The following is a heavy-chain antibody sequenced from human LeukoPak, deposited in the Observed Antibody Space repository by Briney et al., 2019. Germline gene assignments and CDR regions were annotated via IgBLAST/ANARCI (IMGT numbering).Heavy chain of an antibody. CDR1: GGSINTYY. CDR3: ARLGLGDEACWFDP. D-gene: IGHD3-10*01. V-gene: IGHV4-59*01. J-gene: IGHJ5*02. Sequence: PSETLSLTCTVSGGSINTYYWSWIRKPPGKGLEWIGFVYYSGRTSYNPSLKSRVTISVDTSKSQFSLRLSSVTAADTAMYYCARLGLGDEACWFDPWGQGTLVTVSS. CDR2: VYYSGRT.